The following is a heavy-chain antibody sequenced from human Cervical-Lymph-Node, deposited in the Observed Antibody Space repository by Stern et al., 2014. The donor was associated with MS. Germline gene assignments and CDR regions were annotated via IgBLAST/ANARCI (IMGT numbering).Heavy chain of an antibody. CDR2: ISYDGNHK. Sequence: VQLVESGGAVVPPGRSLRLSCAASGFTFSSFGMHWVRLAPGTGLECETVISYDGNHKYYAASVKGRFTISRDNSKNTLHLQMNSVTPDDTAIYYCARDYEDTSMLFDHWGQGTLVTVSS. CDR1: GFTFSSFG. D-gene: IGHD2-8*01. V-gene: IGHV3-30*03. CDR3: ARDYEDTSMLFDH. J-gene: IGHJ4*02.